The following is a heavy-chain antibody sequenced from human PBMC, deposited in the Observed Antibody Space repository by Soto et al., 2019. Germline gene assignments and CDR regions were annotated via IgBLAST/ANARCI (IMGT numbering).Heavy chain of an antibody. CDR3: GRCKGGFLSYYMDV. Sequence: EVQLVESGGGLVQPGGSLRLSCAASGFTFSDHYMDWVRQAPGKGLEGVGRARNKDNSYFTEYAASVKGRVTISRDESQNSLYLQMNSLKTEHPAVYYCGRCKGGFLSYYMDVWGKGTTVTVS. J-gene: IGHJ6*03. CDR2: ARNKDNSYFT. CDR1: GFTFSDHY. V-gene: IGHV3-72*01.